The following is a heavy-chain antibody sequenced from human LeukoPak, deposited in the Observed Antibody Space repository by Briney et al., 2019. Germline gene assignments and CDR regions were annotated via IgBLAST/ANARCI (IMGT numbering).Heavy chain of an antibody. D-gene: IGHD2-2*01. V-gene: IGHV1-2*02. CDR1: GYTLTGYY. Sequence: ASVKVSCKASGYTLTGYYMHWVRQAPGQGLEWMGWINPNSGGTNYAQKFQGRVTMTRDTSISTAYMELSRLRSDDTAVYYCARDDTDIVVVPAAARPLRFDPWGQGTLVTVSS. J-gene: IGHJ5*02. CDR3: ARDDTDIVVVPAAARPLRFDP. CDR2: INPNSGGT.